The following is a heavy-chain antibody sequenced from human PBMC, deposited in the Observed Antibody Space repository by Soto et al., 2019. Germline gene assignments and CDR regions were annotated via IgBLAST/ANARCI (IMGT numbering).Heavy chain of an antibody. Sequence: SGFPFSSYALSWVRQAPGKGLEWVSAISGSGGSTYYADSVKGRFTISRDNSKSTLYLQMNSLRAEDTAVYYCAKAHSGYSSSYDYWGQGTLVTVSS. CDR3: AKAHSGYSSSYDY. D-gene: IGHD6-13*01. J-gene: IGHJ4*02. V-gene: IGHV3-23*01. CDR1: GFPFSSYA. CDR2: ISGSGGST.